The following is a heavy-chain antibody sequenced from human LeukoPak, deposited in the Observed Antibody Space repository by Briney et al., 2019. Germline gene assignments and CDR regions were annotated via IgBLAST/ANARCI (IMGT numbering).Heavy chain of an antibody. CDR2: TNLHGTTV. D-gene: IGHD5-18*01. Sequence: AGSLRLSCAVSGFSFSNYWMHWVRQAPGKGLVWVARTNLHGTTVDYADSVKGRFTISRDNAKNTLFLQMNSLRAEDTAVYYCASGYTYVRLGDHWGQGTLVTVSS. CDR3: ASGYTYVRLGDH. V-gene: IGHV3-74*01. J-gene: IGHJ4*02. CDR1: GFSFSNYW.